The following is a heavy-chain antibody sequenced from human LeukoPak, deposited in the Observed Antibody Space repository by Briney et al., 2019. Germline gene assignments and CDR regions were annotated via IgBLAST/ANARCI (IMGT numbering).Heavy chain of an antibody. V-gene: IGHV3-30*02. CDR1: GFTFSSYG. CDR2: IRYDGSNK. Sequence: GGSLRPSCAASGFTFSSYGMHWVRQAPGKGLEWVAFIRYDGSNKYYADSVKGRFTISRDNSKNTLYLQMNSLRAEDTAVYYCATDTYYYGSGSPDALDYWGQGTLVTVSS. J-gene: IGHJ4*02. CDR3: ATDTYYYGSGSPDALDY. D-gene: IGHD3-10*01.